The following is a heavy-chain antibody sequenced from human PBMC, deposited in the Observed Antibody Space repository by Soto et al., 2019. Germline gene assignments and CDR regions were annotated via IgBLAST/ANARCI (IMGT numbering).Heavy chain of an antibody. CDR2: ISYDGSNK. J-gene: IGHJ5*02. CDR3: AGRLGYCSGGSCPGFDP. CDR1: GFTFISYA. D-gene: IGHD2-15*01. V-gene: IGHV3-30-3*01. Sequence: GGSLRLSCASSGFTFISYAMHWVRQAPGKGLEWVAVISYDGSNKYYADSVKGRFTISRDNSKNTLYLQMNSLRAEDTAVYYCAGRLGYCSGGSCPGFDPWGQGT.